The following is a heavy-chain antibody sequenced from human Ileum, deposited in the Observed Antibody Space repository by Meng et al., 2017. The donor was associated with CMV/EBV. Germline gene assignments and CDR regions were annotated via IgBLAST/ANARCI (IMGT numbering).Heavy chain of an antibody. CDR1: GFTFSNYA. Sequence: YGFTFSNYAINWVRQAPGKGLEWVSSIIGSAVTTYYADSVKGRFTISRDNSKNMVYLQVNSLRAEDTAIYYCAKSAEDTGGTTGFDYWGQGTLVTVSS. CDR3: AKSAEDTGGTTGFDY. J-gene: IGHJ4*02. CDR2: IIGSAVTT. D-gene: IGHD1-1*01. V-gene: IGHV3-23*01.